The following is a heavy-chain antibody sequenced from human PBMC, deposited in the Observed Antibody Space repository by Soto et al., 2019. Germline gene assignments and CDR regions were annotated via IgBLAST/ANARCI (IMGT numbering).Heavy chain of an antibody. V-gene: IGHV1-2*02. CDR3: ARAGDSSSSPYYYGTDV. CDR1: GYTFTGYY. CDR2: INPNSGGT. Sequence: GASVKVSCKASGYTFTGYYMHWVRQAPGQGLEWMGWINPNSGGTNYAQKFQGRVTMTRDTSISTAYMELSRLRSDDTAVYYCARAGDSSSSPYYYGTDVWGQGTTVTVSS. D-gene: IGHD6-6*01. J-gene: IGHJ6*02.